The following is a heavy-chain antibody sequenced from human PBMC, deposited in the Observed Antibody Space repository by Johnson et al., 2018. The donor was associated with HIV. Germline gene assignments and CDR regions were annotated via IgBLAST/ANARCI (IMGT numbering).Heavy chain of an antibody. Sequence: QVLLVESGGGLVKAGGSLRLSCAASGFIFSDYYMSWIRQAPGKGLEWVSYISSSGTIIYYVDSVKGRFTISRDNAKNSLYLQMNSLTAADTAVYYCASGALAYCGGDCYSDAFDIWGQGTMVTVSS. V-gene: IGHV3-11*04. CDR1: GFIFSDYY. CDR2: ISSSGTII. D-gene: IGHD2-21*02. J-gene: IGHJ3*02. CDR3: ASGALAYCGGDCYSDAFDI.